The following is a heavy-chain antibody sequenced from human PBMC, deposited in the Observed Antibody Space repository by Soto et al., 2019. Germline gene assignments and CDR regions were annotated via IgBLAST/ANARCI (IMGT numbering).Heavy chain of an antibody. CDR2: IISILGIA. CDR1: GGTFSSYT. V-gene: IGHV1-69*02. CDR3: ARGGDIVVVPAAIADYYYMDV. J-gene: IGHJ6*03. Sequence: QVQLVQSGAEVKKPGSSVKVSCKASGGTFSSYTISWVRQAPGQGLEWMGRIISILGIANYAQKFQGRVTITADKSTSTAYMELSSLRSEDTAVYYCARGGDIVVVPAAIADYYYMDVWGKGTTVTVSS. D-gene: IGHD2-2*02.